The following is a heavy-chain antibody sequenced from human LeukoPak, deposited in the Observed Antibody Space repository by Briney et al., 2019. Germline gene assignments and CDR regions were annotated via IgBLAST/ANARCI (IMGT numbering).Heavy chain of an antibody. J-gene: IGHJ4*02. CDR1: GGTFSSYT. CDR3: ASQDDYVWGSYRLDY. V-gene: IGHV1-69*02. CDR2: IIPILGIA. D-gene: IGHD3-16*02. Sequence: SVKVSCKASGGTFSSYTISWVRQAPGQGLEWMGRIIPILGIANYAQKFQGRVTITADKSTSTAYMELSSLRSEDTAVYYCASQDDYVWGSYRLDYWGQGTLVTVSP.